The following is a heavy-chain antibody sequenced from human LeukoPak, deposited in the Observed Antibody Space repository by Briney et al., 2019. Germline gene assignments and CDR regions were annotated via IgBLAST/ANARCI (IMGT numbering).Heavy chain of an antibody. D-gene: IGHD2-2*03. CDR1: GFTFSSYG. Sequence: GGSLRLSCAASGFTFSSYGMHWVRQAPGKGLEWVAVISYDGSNKYYADSVKGRFTISRDNSKNTLYLQMNSLRAEDTAVYYCAKASGFFSSTICYPFDYWGQGALATVPS. J-gene: IGHJ4*02. CDR3: AKASGFFSSTICYPFDY. V-gene: IGHV3-30*18. CDR2: ISYDGSNK.